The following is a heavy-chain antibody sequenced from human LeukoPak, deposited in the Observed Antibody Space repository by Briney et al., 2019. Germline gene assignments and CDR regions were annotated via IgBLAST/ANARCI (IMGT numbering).Heavy chain of an antibody. CDR3: AKDTEFTVTTAFDY. J-gene: IGHJ4*02. CDR2: VSASGRVT. Sequence: PGGSLRLSCAASGFTFRDYAMFWVRQAPGKGLEWVSVVSASGRVTDYADSVKGRFTISRDNSKNTLYLQMNSLRAEDTAVYYCAKDTEFTVTTAFDYWGQGTLVTVSS. D-gene: IGHD4-17*01. V-gene: IGHV3-23*01. CDR1: GFTFRDYA.